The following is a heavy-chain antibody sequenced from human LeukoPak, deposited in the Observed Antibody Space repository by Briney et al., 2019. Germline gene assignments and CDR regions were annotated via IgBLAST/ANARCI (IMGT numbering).Heavy chain of an antibody. D-gene: IGHD1-26*01. V-gene: IGHV4-61*02. CDR2: IYTSGST. CDR3: ARGAGYSREVNFYHYMDV. Sequence: SETLSLTCIDSGGSISSSSFSWSWIRQPAGKGLEWIGRIYTSGSTNYNPSLKSRVTISVDTSMNQFSLKLSSVTAADTAVYYCARGAGYSREVNFYHYMDVWGKGTTVTVSS. J-gene: IGHJ6*03. CDR1: GGSISSSSFS.